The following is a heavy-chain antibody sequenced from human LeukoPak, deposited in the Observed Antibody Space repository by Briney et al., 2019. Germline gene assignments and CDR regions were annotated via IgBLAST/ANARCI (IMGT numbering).Heavy chain of an antibody. CDR3: ARQMTAYDYGDPKKLPDI. CDR1: GGSISSYY. J-gene: IGHJ3*02. CDR2: IYYSGST. V-gene: IGHV4-59*08. D-gene: IGHD4-17*01. Sequence: PSETLSLTCTVSGGSISSYYWSWIRQPPGKGLEWIGYIYYSGSTNYNPSLKSRVTISVDTSKNQFSLKLSSVTAADTAVYYCARQMTAYDYGDPKKLPDIWGQGTMVTVSS.